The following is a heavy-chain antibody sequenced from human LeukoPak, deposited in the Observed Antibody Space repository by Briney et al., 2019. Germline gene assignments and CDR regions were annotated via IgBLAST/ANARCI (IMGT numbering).Heavy chain of an antibody. D-gene: IGHD1-14*01. Sequence: GGSLRLSCAASGFTFSSYYMHWVRQAPGKGLEWVAVISNDGSKIYYADSVKGRFTISRDNSKNTLYLQMNSLRAEDTAVYYCAKEHGISHFDYCGQGTLVTVSS. CDR3: AKEHGISHFDY. CDR2: ISNDGSKI. J-gene: IGHJ4*02. CDR1: GFTFSSYY. V-gene: IGHV3-30*18.